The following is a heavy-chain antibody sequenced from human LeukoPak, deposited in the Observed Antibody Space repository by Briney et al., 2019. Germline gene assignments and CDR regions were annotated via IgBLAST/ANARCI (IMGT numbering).Heavy chain of an antibody. CDR2: ISSGSSTI. J-gene: IGHJ4*02. V-gene: IGHV3-48*01. CDR3: AGLNWGSGDY. Sequence: PGGSLRLSCAASGFTFSSYSMNWVRQAPGKGLEWVSYISSGSSTIYYADSVKGRFTISRDNAKNSLYLQMNSLRAEDTAVYYCAGLNWGSGDYWGQGTLVTVSS. CDR1: GFTFSSYS. D-gene: IGHD7-27*01.